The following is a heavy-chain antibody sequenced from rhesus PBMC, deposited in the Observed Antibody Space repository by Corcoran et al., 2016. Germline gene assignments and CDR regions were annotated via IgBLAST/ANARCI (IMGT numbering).Heavy chain of an antibody. CDR1: GGSVSSSNW. J-gene: IGHJ1*01. D-gene: IGHD6-25*01. CDR2: ISGSSGST. Sequence: QVQLQESGPGLVKPSETLSLTCAVSGGSVSSSNWWSWIRQPPGKGLEWIGYISGSSGSTYYNPSRMSPGTMSTDTSKNQFSLKLSSVTAADTAVYYCAGDGGGSWNVDFEFWGQGALVTVSS. V-gene: IGHV4-65*01. CDR3: AGDGGGSWNVDFEF.